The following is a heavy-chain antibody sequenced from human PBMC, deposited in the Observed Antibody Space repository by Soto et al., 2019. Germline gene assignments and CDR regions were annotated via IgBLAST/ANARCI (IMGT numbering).Heavy chain of an antibody. V-gene: IGHV1-18*01. Sequence: QVQLVQSGPEVKKPGASVKVSCKASGYTFTSYEITWVRQAPGQGLEWMGWISGYNGITNYAQKFQGRVTMTTETSTSTAYMELRSLRSDDTAVYYCAKNSGPNWYFDLWARGTLVTVSS. CDR3: AKNSGPNWYFDL. D-gene: IGHD1-26*01. CDR1: GYTFTSYE. J-gene: IGHJ2*01. CDR2: ISGYNGIT.